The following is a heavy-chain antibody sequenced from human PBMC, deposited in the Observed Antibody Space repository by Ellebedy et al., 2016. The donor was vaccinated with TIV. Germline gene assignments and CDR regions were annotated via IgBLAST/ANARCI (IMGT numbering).Heavy chain of an antibody. Sequence: ASVKVSCKASGYTFTGYFVHWVRQAPGQGLEWMGWISTYNGNTNYAQKLQGRVTMTTDTSTSTAYMDLRSLRSDDTAVYYCARGGRNYVDYWGQGTLVTVSS. V-gene: IGHV1-18*04. CDR3: ARGGRNYVDY. CDR1: GYTFTGYF. J-gene: IGHJ4*02. CDR2: ISTYNGNT.